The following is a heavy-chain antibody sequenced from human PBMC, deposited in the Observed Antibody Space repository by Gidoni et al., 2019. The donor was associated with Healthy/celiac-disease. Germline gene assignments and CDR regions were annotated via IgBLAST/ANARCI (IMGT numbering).Heavy chain of an antibody. D-gene: IGHD6-19*01. V-gene: IGHV1-69*01. CDR2: LSPIFGTA. Sequence: HVPLVQSGAEVKKPVSSVKVSCQPSGCTFSSYAISWLRLAPGQGLEWMGRLSPIFGTANYAQKFQGRGKITADESRSTAYMELSSLRAEDTGGYYCARGGAVAGGDYWGQGTLVTVSS. J-gene: IGHJ4*02. CDR1: GCTFSSYA. CDR3: ARGGAVAGGDY.